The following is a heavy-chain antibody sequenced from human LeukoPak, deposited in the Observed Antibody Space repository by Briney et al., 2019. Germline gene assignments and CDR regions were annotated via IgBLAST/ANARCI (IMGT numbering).Heavy chain of an antibody. J-gene: IGHJ4*02. D-gene: IGHD6-19*01. CDR2: IKQDGSEK. CDR3: AKGPFFDYSSGWYPGY. V-gene: IGHV3-7*03. Sequence: PGGALRLSCAASGFTFSRYWMSWVRQAPGKGLEWVANIKQDGSEKYYVDSVKGRFTISRDNAKNSLYLQLNSLRTEDTAFYYCAKGPFFDYSSGWYPGYWGQGTLVTVS. CDR1: GFTFSRYW.